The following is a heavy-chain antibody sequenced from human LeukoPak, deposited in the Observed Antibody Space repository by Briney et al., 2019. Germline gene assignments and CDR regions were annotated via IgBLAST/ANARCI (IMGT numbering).Heavy chain of an antibody. CDR3: ARGPGFSSSWYVSGY. Sequence: PGRSLRLSCAASGFTFSSYAMHWVRQAPGKGLEWVAVISYDGSNKYYADSVKGRFTISRDNSKNTLYLQMNSLRAEDTAVYYCARGPGFSSSWYVSGYWGQGTLVTVSS. CDR2: ISYDGSNK. CDR1: GFTFSSYA. D-gene: IGHD6-13*01. J-gene: IGHJ4*02. V-gene: IGHV3-30-3*01.